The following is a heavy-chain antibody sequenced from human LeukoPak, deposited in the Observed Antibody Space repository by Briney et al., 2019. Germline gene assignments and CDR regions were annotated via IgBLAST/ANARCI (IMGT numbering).Heavy chain of an antibody. CDR2: IWSDGTNK. D-gene: IGHD6-19*01. V-gene: IGHV3-30*02. J-gene: IGHJ4*02. CDR3: AKGYSSGFLPSGYFDY. Sequence: GGSLRLSCAASGFSFVSYAMHWVRQTPGKGLEWVALIWSDGTNKYYADSVKGRFTISRDNAKNSLYLQMNSLRAEDMALYYCAKGYSSGFLPSGYFDYWGQGTPVTVSS. CDR1: GFSFVSYA.